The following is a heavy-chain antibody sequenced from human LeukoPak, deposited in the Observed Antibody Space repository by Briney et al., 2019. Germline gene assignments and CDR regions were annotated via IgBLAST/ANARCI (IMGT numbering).Heavy chain of an antibody. CDR1: GFTFSSYA. J-gene: IGHJ1*01. CDR2: ISGIGGTT. D-gene: IGHD1-26*01. V-gene: IGHV3-23*01. CDR3: AKRVVVGATSPCSDFQH. Sequence: PGGSLRLSCAASGFTFSSYAMGWVRQAPGKGLEWVSAISGIGGTTHYADSVKGRFTISRDNSKNTLFLQMDSLRGEDTAVYYCAKRVVVGATSPCSDFQHWGQGTLVTVSS.